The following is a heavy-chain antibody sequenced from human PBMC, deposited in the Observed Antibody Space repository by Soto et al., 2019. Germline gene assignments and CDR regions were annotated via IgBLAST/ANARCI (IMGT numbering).Heavy chain of an antibody. Sequence: QMQLVQSGGGGVQPGRSLRLSCAASGFTFSNYPMHWVRQAPGKGLEWVAVISFDGSNKFYADSVKGRFTISKDNSQNTLYLQMKYLRHEDTAVYYCARLPGPLVSVLYIYPLDARESPSDVDIWGQGTTVTVSS. CDR2: ISFDGSNK. D-gene: IGHD2-21*02. CDR3: ARLPGPLVSVLYIYPLDARESPSDVDI. CDR1: GFTFSNYP. V-gene: IGHV3-30*04. J-gene: IGHJ6*02.